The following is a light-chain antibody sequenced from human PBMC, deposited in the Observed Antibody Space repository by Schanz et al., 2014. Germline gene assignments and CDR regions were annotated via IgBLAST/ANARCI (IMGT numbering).Light chain of an antibody. V-gene: IGLV1-51*01. CDR1: SSNIGAGYD. CDR2: DNN. J-gene: IGLJ3*02. CDR3: GTWDSSLTVVM. Sequence: QSVLTQPPSVSGAPGQRVTISCTGSSSNIGAGYDVHWYQQLPGTAPKLLIYDNNKRPSGIPDRFSGSKSGTSATLGITGLQTGDEAVYYCGTWDSSLTVVMFGAGTKLTVL.